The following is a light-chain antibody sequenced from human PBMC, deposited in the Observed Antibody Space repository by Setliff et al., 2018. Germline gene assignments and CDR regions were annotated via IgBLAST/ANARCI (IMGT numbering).Light chain of an antibody. CDR3: SSYTSSSTRV. J-gene: IGLJ1*01. CDR2: EVS. V-gene: IGLV2-14*01. CDR1: SSDVGYYNY. Sequence: QSALTQPASVSGSPGQSITISCTGTSSDVGYYNYVSWYQQHPGKAPKLMIYEVSXXXSGVSNRXXXSXSXNTASLTISGLQAEDEADYYCSSYTSSSTRVFGTGTKVTVL.